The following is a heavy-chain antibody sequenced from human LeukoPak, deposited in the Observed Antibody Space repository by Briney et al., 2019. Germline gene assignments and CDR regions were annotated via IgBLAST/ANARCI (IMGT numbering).Heavy chain of an antibody. V-gene: IGHV3-21*01. J-gene: IGHJ2*01. CDR1: GFTFSSYS. CDR3: ARDPNYYDSSGYVYFDL. D-gene: IGHD3-22*01. Sequence: GGSLRLSCAASGFTFSSYSMNWVRQAPGKGLEWVSSITSSSSYIYYADSVKGRFTISRDNAKNSLYLQMNSLRAEDTAVYYCARDPNYYDSSGYVYFDLWGRGTLVTVSS. CDR2: ITSSSSYI.